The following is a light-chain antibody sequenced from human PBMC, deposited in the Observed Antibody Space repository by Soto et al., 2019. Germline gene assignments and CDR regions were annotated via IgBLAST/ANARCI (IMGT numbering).Light chain of an antibody. CDR3: QQYNTHSGT. V-gene: IGKV1-39*01. CDR1: QSISSY. CDR2: AAS. J-gene: IGKJ1*01. Sequence: DIQMTQSPSSLSASVGDRVTITCRASQSISSYLNWYQQKPGKAPKLLIYAASSLESGVPSRFSGSGSGTEFILTISSLQPDDVGTYYCQQYNTHSGTFGQGTKVDIK.